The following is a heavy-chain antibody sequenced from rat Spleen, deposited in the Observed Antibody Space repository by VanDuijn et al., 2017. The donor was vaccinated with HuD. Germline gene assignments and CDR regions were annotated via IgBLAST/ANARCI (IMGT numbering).Heavy chain of an antibody. D-gene: IGHD1-10*01. V-gene: IGHV5-19*01. CDR2: ISPSGGST. Sequence: EVQLVESGGGLVQPGRSLKLSCAASGFTFSNYGMHWIRQAPTKGLEWVASISPSGGSTYYRDSVKGRFTIARDNAKSTLYLQMDSLGSEDTATYYWATGDNNYNWFAYWGQGTLVTVSS. CDR1: GFTFSNYG. CDR3: ATGDNNYNWFAY. J-gene: IGHJ3*01.